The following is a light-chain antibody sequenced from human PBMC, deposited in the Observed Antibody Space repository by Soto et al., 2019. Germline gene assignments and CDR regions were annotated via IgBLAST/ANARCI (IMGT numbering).Light chain of an antibody. CDR2: AAS. V-gene: IGKV3-20*01. CDR1: QSISTNY. Sequence: EVVLTRSPDTLSLSPGERATLSCRASQSISTNYLAWYQQKPGQAPKLLIYAASSRLTGIPDRFSGSGSGTDFTLTISRLEPEDFALYYCQQYGRTFGQGTRLEIK. CDR3: QQYGRT. J-gene: IGKJ5*01.